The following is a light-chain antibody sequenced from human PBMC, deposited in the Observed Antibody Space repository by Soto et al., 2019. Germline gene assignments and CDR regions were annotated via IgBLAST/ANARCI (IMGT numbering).Light chain of an antibody. CDR3: QYHGSSQYT. V-gene: IGKV3-20*01. J-gene: IGKJ2*01. CDR1: QSVSSSY. CDR2: AAS. Sequence: EIVLTQSPGTLSLSPGERATLSCRASQSVSSSYLAWYQHKPGQAPRLLIYAASSRATGIPDRFSGSGSGTDFTLTISRLEPEDFAVYYCQYHGSSQYTFGQGTKLEIQ.